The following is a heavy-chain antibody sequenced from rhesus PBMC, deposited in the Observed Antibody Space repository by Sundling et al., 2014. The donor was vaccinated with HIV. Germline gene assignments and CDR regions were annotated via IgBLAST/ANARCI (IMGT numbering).Heavy chain of an antibody. J-gene: IGHJ6*01. CDR2: ISSGGST. D-gene: IGHD4-23*01. CDR3: AKDLQYLYYGLDS. V-gene: IGHV3-103*01. CDR1: GFTFSSYA. Sequence: EVQLVESGGGLAKPGGSLRLSCAASGFTFSSYAMHWVRQAPGKGLEWVSAISSGGSTYYADSVKGRFTISRDNSKNTLSLQMNSLRAEDTAVYYCAKDLQYLYYGLDSWGQGVVVTVSS.